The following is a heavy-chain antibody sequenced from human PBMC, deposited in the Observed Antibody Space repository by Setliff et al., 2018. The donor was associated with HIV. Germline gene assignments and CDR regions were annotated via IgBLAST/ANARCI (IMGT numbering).Heavy chain of an antibody. CDR2: ISSSGSTT. J-gene: IGHJ4*02. CDR3: ARDGPYYYDTSANY. V-gene: IGHV3-48*03. D-gene: IGHD3-22*01. Sequence: PGGSLRLSCAASGFTFSSYEMNWVRQAPGKGLEWVSYISSSGSTTYYADSVKGRFTISRDNAKNSLYLQMNSLRAEDTAIYYCARDGPYYYDTSANYWGQGTLVTVSS. CDR1: GFTFSSYE.